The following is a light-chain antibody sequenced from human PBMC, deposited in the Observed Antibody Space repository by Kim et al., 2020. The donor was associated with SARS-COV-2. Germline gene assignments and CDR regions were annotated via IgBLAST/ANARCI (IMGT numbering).Light chain of an antibody. Sequence: PGKTARMTCGGNNIGSKSVHWYQQKRGQAPVLVIYYDSDRPSGIPERFSGSNSGNTATLTISRVEAGDEADYYCQVWDSSSDHVVFGGGTQLTVL. V-gene: IGLV3-21*04. CDR1: NIGSKS. CDR3: QVWDSSSDHVV. J-gene: IGLJ2*01. CDR2: YDS.